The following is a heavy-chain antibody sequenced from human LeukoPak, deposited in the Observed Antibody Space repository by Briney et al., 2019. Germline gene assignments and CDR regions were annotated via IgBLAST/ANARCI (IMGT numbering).Heavy chain of an antibody. Sequence: PGGSLRLSCAASGFTVSSNYMSWVRQAPGKGLEWVSTISGGGDATYYADSVKGRFTISRDNSKNTLYLQMNSLRVEDTAVYYCARGGGSGSYYLPFDYWGQGTLVTVSS. CDR3: ARGGGSGSYYLPFDY. CDR1: GFTVSSNY. V-gene: IGHV3-23*01. D-gene: IGHD3-10*01. J-gene: IGHJ4*02. CDR2: ISGGGDAT.